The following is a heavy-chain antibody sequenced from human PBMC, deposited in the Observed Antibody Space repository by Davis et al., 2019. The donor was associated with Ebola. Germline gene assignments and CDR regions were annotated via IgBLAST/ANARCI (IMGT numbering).Heavy chain of an antibody. D-gene: IGHD3-10*01. V-gene: IGHV1-69*13. J-gene: IGHJ6*04. CDR1: GGTFSSYA. CDR2: IIPIFGTA. CDR3: ARGRFGELLSHYYYYGMDV. Sequence: SVKVSCKASGGTFSSYAISWVRQAPGQGLEWMGGIIPIFGTANYAQKFQGRVTITADESTSTAYMELSSLRSEDTAVYYCARGRFGELLSHYYYYGMDVWGKGTTVTVSS.